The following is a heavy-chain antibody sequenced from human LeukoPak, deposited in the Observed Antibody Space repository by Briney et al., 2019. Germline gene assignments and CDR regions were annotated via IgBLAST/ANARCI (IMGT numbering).Heavy chain of an antibody. Sequence: SETLSLTCTVSGGSISSYYWSWIRQPPGKGLEWIGHIYYSGSTNYNPSLKSRVTISVDTSKNQFSLKLSSVTAADTAVYYCARGGPTLNDYWGQGTLVTVSS. CDR1: GGSISSYY. D-gene: IGHD3-10*01. J-gene: IGHJ4*02. V-gene: IGHV4-59*01. CDR2: IYYSGST. CDR3: ARGGPTLNDY.